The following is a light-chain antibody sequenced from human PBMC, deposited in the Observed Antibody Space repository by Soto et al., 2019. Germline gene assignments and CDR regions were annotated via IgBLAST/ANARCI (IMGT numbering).Light chain of an antibody. CDR2: DVT. J-gene: IGLJ2*01. Sequence: QSALTQPASVSGSPGQSITLSCTGTNSDVGRYKLVSWYQQHPGKAPKLMIFDVTNRPSGVSNRFSGSKSGNTASLTISGLQAEDEADYYCSSYTTSSTLIFGGGTKLTVL. CDR1: NSDVGRYKL. V-gene: IGLV2-14*03. CDR3: SSYTTSSTLI.